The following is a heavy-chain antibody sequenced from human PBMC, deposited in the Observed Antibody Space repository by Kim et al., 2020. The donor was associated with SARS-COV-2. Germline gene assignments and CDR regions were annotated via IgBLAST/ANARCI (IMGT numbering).Heavy chain of an antibody. CDR3: ARDRHDYGDYFDY. V-gene: IGHV3-33*01. Sequence: YADSVKGRFTISRDTSKNTLYLQMNSLRAEDTAVYYCARDRHDYGDYFDYWGQGTLVTVSS. D-gene: IGHD4-17*01. J-gene: IGHJ4*02.